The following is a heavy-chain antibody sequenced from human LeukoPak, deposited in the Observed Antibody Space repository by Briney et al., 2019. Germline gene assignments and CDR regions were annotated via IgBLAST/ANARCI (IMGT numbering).Heavy chain of an antibody. Sequence: GGSLRLSCAASGLTFSSYAMSWVRQAPGKGLEWVANIKQDGSEKYYVDSVKGRFTISRDNAKNSLYLQMNSLRAEDTAVYFCARVDFDPWGQGTLVTVSS. CDR2: IKQDGSEK. V-gene: IGHV3-7*01. CDR1: GLTFSSYA. J-gene: IGHJ5*02. D-gene: IGHD3/OR15-3a*01. CDR3: ARVDFDP.